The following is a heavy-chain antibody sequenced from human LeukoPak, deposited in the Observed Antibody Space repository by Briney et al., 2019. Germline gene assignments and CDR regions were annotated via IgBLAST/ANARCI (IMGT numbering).Heavy chain of an antibody. J-gene: IGHJ6*02. D-gene: IGHD3-22*01. Sequence: GGSLRLSCAASGFTFSSYWMSWVRQAPGKGLEWVANIKQDGSEKYYVDSVKGRFTISRDNAKNSLYLQMNGLRAEDTAVYYCARETYYYDSSGYPNYYYYGMDVWGQGTTVTVSS. CDR1: GFTFSSYW. CDR3: ARETYYYDSSGYPNYYYYGMDV. CDR2: IKQDGSEK. V-gene: IGHV3-7*03.